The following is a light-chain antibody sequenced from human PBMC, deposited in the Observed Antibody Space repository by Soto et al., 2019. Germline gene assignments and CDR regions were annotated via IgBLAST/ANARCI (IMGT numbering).Light chain of an antibody. Sequence: QSVLTQPPSASGSPGQSVAISCTGTSSDVGGYYYVSWYQQYPGKAPKLIMYEVTKRPSGVPDRFSGSKSGNTASLTVSWLQAEDEADYYCCSYVGSNNYVFGTGTKVTFL. CDR2: EVT. CDR3: CSYVGSNNYV. V-gene: IGLV2-8*01. CDR1: SSDVGGYYY. J-gene: IGLJ1*01.